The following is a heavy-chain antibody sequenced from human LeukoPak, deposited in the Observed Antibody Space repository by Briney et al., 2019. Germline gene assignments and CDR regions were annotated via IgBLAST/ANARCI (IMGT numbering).Heavy chain of an antibody. J-gene: IGHJ4*02. V-gene: IGHV3-53*01. CDR2: IYSGGST. CDR1: GLSVTNTY. Sequence: GGSLRLSCAASGLSVTNTYMTWVRQAPGKGLEWVSVIYSGGSTFYADSVKGRFTISRDNSKNTVYLQMNSLRGEDTAVFYCASGGKYCTGGACYGDWGQGTLVTVSS. D-gene: IGHD2-8*02. CDR3: ASGGKYCTGGACYGD.